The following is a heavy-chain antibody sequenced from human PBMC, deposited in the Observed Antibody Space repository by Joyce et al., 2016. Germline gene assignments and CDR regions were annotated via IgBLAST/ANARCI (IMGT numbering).Heavy chain of an antibody. V-gene: IGHV3-48*02. J-gene: IGHJ4*02. Sequence: EVQLVESGGGLVQPGGYLRLSCAASGFSFNYYIINWVRQAPGKGLDWISYITSTGSTRFYADSVKDRFTISRDNAKNSLYLQMNSLRDEDTAVYYCTRRNEGNFFLDYWGQGTLVTVSS. CDR3: TRRNEGNFFLDY. CDR2: ITSTGSTR. CDR1: GFSFNYYI. D-gene: IGHD1-7*01.